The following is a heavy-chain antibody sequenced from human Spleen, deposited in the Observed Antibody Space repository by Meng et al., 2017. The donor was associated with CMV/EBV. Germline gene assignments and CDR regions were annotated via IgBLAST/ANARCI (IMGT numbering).Heavy chain of an antibody. CDR2: IRARNGNT. Sequence: SGSPFTDDYMHWVRQAPGQGLEWMGWIRARNGNTKYAQKFQGRVTLTTDTSASTSYLEVGSLRSDDTAVYYCARVIPRNIAPRWFLDYWGQGTLVTVSS. D-gene: IGHD4-23*01. J-gene: IGHJ4*02. CDR3: ARVIPRNIAPRWFLDY. V-gene: IGHV1-18*04. CDR1: GSPFTDDY.